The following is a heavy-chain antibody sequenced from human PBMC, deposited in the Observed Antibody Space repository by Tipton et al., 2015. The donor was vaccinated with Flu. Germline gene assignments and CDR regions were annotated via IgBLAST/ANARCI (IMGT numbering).Heavy chain of an antibody. CDR3: ASTSNYGRTIEPNFDY. CDR2: IYHVGST. J-gene: IGHJ4*02. CDR1: GFSISSGYY. V-gene: IGHV4-38-2*01. D-gene: IGHD3-10*01. Sequence: TLSLTCAVSGFSISSGYYWAWIRQPPGKGLEWIASIYHVGSTYYNPSLKSRVTISVDTSKNQFSLKVISVTAADTAIYYCASTSNYGRTIEPNFDYWGQGTLVTVSS.